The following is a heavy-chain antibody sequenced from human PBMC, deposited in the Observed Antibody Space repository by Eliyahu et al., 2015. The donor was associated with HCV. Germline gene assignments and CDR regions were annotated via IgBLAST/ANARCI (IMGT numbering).Heavy chain of an antibody. CDR1: GGSISSSSYY. V-gene: IGHV4-39*01. J-gene: IGHJ4*02. CDR2: IYYSGST. Sequence: QLQLQESGPGLVKPSETLSLTCTVSGGSISSSSYYWGWIRQPPGKGLEWIGSIYYSGSTYYNPSLKSRVTISVDTSKNQFSLKLSSVTAADTAVYYCASFDNDYGGSPRHFGGGWVDYWGQGTLVTVSS. CDR3: ASFDNDYGGSPRHFGGGWVDY. D-gene: IGHD4-23*01.